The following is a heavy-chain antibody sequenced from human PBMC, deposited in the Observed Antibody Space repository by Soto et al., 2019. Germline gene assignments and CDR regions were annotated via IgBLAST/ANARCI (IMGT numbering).Heavy chain of an antibody. V-gene: IGHV1-18*01. CDR1: GYTFTSYG. CDR2: ISAYNGNT. D-gene: IGHD1-26*01. Sequence: ASVKVSCKASGYTFTSYGISWVRQAPGQGLEWMGWISAYNGNTNYAQKLQGRVTMTTDTSTSTAYMELRSLRSDDTAVYYCARYSGENYYYYYMDVWGKGTTVTVSS. CDR3: ARYSGENYYYYYMDV. J-gene: IGHJ6*03.